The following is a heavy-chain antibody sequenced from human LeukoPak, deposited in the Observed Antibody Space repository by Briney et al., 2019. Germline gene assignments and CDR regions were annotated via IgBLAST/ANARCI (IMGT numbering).Heavy chain of an antibody. D-gene: IGHD5-18*01. J-gene: IGHJ4*02. CDR2: IYYSGST. V-gene: IGHV4-59*01. Sequence: SETLSLTCTVSGGSISSYYWSWIRQPPGKGLEWIGYIYYSGSTNYNPSLKSRVTISVDTSKNQFSLKLSSVTAADTAVYYCARGYSLDYWGQGTLVTVSS. CDR3: ARGYSLDY. CDR1: GGSISSYY.